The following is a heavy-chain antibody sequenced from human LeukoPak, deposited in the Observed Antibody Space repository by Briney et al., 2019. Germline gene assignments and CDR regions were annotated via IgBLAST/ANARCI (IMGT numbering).Heavy chain of an antibody. Sequence: PPETLSLTCTVSGGSTSSDTYWWAWIRQPPGKGLEWIGTIYYTGRTHNKLSPKSRVTISVDTSKNQFSLKLSSLTAADTAVYYCARASMVVSSYFDYWGQGALVTVSS. CDR3: ARASMVVSSYFDY. D-gene: IGHD2-21*01. CDR1: GGSTSSDTYW. CDR2: IYYTGRT. J-gene: IGHJ4*02. V-gene: IGHV4-39*07.